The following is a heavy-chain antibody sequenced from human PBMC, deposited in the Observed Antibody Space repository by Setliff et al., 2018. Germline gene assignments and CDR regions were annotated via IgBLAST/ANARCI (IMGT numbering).Heavy chain of an antibody. D-gene: IGHD2-21*02. CDR2: IGHTGSI. J-gene: IGHJ4*02. CDR3: ARDLGHGGDSDY. V-gene: IGHV4-38-2*02. Sequence: LSLTCTVSGYSISSGYIWGWIRQPPGKGLEWVGNIGHTGSINYNPSLKSRLTISRDTSKNQVSLKLNSVTATDTAVYYCARDLGHGGDSDYWGQGILITVSS. CDR1: GYSISSGYI.